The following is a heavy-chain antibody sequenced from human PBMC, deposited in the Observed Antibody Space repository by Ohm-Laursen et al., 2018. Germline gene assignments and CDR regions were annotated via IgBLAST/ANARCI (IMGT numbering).Heavy chain of an antibody. CDR2: LNTDGSCT. Sequence: SLSLSFTASGFAFSISWMNWVRHAPGKGLGWVSRLNTDGSCTTYADSVKGRFTISRDNAKNTLYLQMNSLRAEDTAVYYCARGIRGLSAFDYWGQGTLVTVSS. V-gene: IGHV3-74*01. D-gene: IGHD3-10*01. CDR1: GFAFSISW. CDR3: ARGIRGLSAFDY. J-gene: IGHJ4*02.